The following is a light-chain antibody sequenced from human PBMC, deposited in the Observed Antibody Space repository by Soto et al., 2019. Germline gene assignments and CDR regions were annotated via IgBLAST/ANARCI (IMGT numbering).Light chain of an antibody. V-gene: IGKV1-39*01. CDR1: QSISSY. J-gene: IGKJ3*01. CDR2: AAS. Sequence: DIQMTQSPSSLSAYVGDRVTITCRASQSISSYLNWYQQKPGKAPKLLIYAASSLQSGVPSRFSGSGSGTDFTLTISSLQPEDFATYYCQQSYSIPFTFGPGTKVDIK. CDR3: QQSYSIPFT.